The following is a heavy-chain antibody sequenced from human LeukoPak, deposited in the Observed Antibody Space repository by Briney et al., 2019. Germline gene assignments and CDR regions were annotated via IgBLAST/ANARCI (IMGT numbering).Heavy chain of an antibody. J-gene: IGHJ3*02. Sequence: SETLSLTCTVPGGSISPYFWSWMRQTPGKGLEWIGYISYTGSTNYNPSLKSRVTISLGTSNNQFSLRLTSMTASDTAVYYCARTGAYSGSGPSWAFDIWGQGTVVTVSS. D-gene: IGHD3-10*01. CDR3: ARTGAYSGSGPSWAFDI. V-gene: IGHV4-59*01. CDR1: GGSISPYF. CDR2: ISYTGST.